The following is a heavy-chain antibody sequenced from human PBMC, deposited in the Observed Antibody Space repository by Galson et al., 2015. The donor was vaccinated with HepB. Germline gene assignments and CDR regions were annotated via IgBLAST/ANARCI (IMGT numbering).Heavy chain of an antibody. D-gene: IGHD3-3*01. CDR1: GGSIGTGTFY. J-gene: IGHJ4*02. V-gene: IGHV4-39*01. CDR3: ARCADFWSGYFGD. Sequence: TLSLTCTVPGGSIGTGTFYWAWIRQPPGKGLEWIGSFHDSGTTYYNPSLKSRLTISAHTSMNQFSLNLNSVTAADTSVYYCARCADFWSGYFGDWGQGTLVTVSS. CDR2: FHDSGTT.